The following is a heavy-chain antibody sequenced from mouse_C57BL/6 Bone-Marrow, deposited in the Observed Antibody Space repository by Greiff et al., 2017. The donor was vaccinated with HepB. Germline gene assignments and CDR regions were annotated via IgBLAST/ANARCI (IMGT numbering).Heavy chain of an antibody. Sequence: VQLQQSGAELARPGASVKMSCKASGFTFTSYTMHWVKQRPGQGLEWIGYINPSSGYTKYNQKFKDKATLTADKSSSTAYMQLSSLTSEHSAVYYCARRNYDAMDYWGQGTSVTVSS. D-gene: IGHD2-1*01. CDR1: GFTFTSYT. J-gene: IGHJ4*01. CDR2: INPSSGYT. CDR3: ARRNYDAMDY. V-gene: IGHV1-4*01.